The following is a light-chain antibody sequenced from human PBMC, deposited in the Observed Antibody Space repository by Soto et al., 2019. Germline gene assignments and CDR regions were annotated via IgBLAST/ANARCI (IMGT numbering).Light chain of an antibody. J-gene: IGKJ4*01. Sequence: DIQMTQSPSSVSASVGDRVTITCRASQGLSSWLARYQQRPGKAPKLLIYAASSLHSGVPSRFSGSGSGTDFTLTISSLQPEDFATYYCQQANSFPLTFGGGTKVEIK. CDR3: QQANSFPLT. CDR1: QGLSSW. V-gene: IGKV1-12*01. CDR2: AAS.